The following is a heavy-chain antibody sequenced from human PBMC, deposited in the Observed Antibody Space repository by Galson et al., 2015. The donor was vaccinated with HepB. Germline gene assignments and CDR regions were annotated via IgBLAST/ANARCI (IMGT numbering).Heavy chain of an antibody. CDR3: ARARDGSGSPYFDY. V-gene: IGHV6-1*01. CDR2: TYYRSKWYN. Sequence: CAISGDSVSSNSAVWNWTRQSPSRGLEWLGRTYYRSKWYNEYAVSVKSRITINPDTSKNHFSLQLNSVAPEDTAVYYCARARDGSGSPYFDYWGQGTLVTVSS. CDR1: GDSVSSNSAV. D-gene: IGHD3-10*01. J-gene: IGHJ4*02.